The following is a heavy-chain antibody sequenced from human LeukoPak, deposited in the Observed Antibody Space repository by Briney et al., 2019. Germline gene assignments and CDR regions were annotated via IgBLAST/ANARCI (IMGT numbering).Heavy chain of an antibody. J-gene: IGHJ6*03. V-gene: IGHV3-7*01. CDR2: IKQDGSEE. Sequence: PGGSLRLSCAASGFTFSSYWMSWVRQAPGKGLEWVANIKQDGSEEYYVDSVKGRFTISRDNAKNSLYLQMNSLRAEDTAVYYCARVFRGDQLTMGYYYYYMDVWGKGTTVTVSS. D-gene: IGHD4/OR15-4a*01. CDR1: GFTFSSYW. CDR3: ARVFRGDQLTMGYYYYYMDV.